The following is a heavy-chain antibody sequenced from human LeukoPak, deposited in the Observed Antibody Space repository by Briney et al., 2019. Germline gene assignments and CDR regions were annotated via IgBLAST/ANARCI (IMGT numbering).Heavy chain of an antibody. CDR3: ARHHITMIVVVITDWFDP. CDR1: GGSISSGGHY. V-gene: IGHV4-61*02. CDR2: IYTSGST. D-gene: IGHD3-22*01. J-gene: IGHJ5*02. Sequence: SETLSLTCSVSGGSISSGGHYWTWIRQPAGKGLEWIGRIYTSGSTDYNPSLKSRVTISVDTSKNQFSLKLSSVTAADTAVYYCARHHITMIVVVITDWFDPWGQGTLVTVSS.